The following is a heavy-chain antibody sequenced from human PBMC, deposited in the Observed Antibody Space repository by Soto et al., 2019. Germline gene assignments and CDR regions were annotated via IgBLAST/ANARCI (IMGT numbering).Heavy chain of an antibody. CDR1: GYTFTTYG. J-gene: IGHJ4*02. CDR3: AREVTKSSSWRYYFDY. V-gene: IGHV1-18*01. Sequence: ASVKVSCKASGYTFTTYGISWVRQAPGQGLEWMGWISAYSGSTKFAQKLQGRVTMTTDTSTTTAYMELRSLTSDDTAVYYCAREVTKSSSWRYYFDYWGQGTQVTVSS. CDR2: ISAYSGST. D-gene: IGHD6-13*01.